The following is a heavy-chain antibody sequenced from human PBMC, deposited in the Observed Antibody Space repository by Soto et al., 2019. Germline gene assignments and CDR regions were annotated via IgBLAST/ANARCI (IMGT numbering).Heavy chain of an antibody. J-gene: IGHJ4*02. Sequence: EVELLESGGGLVQPGGSLRLSCSASGFNFNNYAMNWVRQAPGKGLEWVSVLSGSGGTTYYSDSVSGRFIISRDNSKNMLFLQMNSLRADDTAIYYCAKSLNFVGVKPNFDHRGQGTLVTVSS. V-gene: IGHV3-23*01. CDR3: AKSLNFVGVKPNFDH. CDR2: LSGSGGTT. CDR1: GFNFNNYA. D-gene: IGHD3-16*02.